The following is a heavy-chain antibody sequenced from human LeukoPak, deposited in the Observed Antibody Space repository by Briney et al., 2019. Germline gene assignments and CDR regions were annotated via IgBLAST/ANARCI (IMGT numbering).Heavy chain of an antibody. D-gene: IGHD5-24*01. V-gene: IGHV3-15*01. Sequence: GGSLRLSCAASGFAFSNAWMTWVRQAPGKGLEWVGRIKSKSDGETIDYAVPVKGRFSISRDDSKNTLYLQMNSLKTEDTAVYYCVPRWEYWGQGTLVTVSS. CDR3: VPRWEY. CDR1: GFAFSNAW. CDR2: IKSKSDGETI. J-gene: IGHJ4*02.